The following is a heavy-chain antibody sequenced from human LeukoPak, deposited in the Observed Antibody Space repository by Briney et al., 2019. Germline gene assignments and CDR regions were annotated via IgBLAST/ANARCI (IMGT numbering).Heavy chain of an antibody. CDR3: ARATSETRYGRQADAFDI. J-gene: IGHJ3*02. CDR2: IYHSGST. D-gene: IGHD5-18*01. V-gene: IGHV4-30-2*01. Sequence: PSQTLSLTCAVSGGSISSGGYSWSWIRQPPGKGLGWIGYIYHSGSTYYNPSLKSRVTISVDRSKNQFSLKLSSVTAADTAVYYCARATSETRYGRQADAFDIWGQGTMVTVSS. CDR1: GGSISSGGYS.